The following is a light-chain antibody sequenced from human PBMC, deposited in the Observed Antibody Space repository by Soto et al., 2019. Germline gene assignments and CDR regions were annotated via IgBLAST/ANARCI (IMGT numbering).Light chain of an antibody. CDR3: QQYGSSPPT. V-gene: IGKV3-20*01. J-gene: IGKJ1*01. CDR1: QSISSSY. CDR2: GAS. Sequence: LSLSSGSRSPLSSSSSQSISSSYFAWYQQKPGQAPRLLIYGASSRATGIPDRFSGSGSGTDFTLTISRLEPEDFAVYYCQQYGSSPPTFGQGTKVDIK.